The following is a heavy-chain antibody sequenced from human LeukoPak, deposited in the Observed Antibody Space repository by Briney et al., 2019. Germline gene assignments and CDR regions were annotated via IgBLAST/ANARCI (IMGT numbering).Heavy chain of an antibody. V-gene: IGHV3-21*06. Sequence: PGGSLRLSCATSGFSFSYYNMHWVHQAPGKGLEWVSSISSVSIYIFYADSVRGRFTISRDNAKDSLALQMDGLRVEDTALYYCARGSRSGNLDFWGQGTQVTVSS. CDR1: GFSFSYYN. CDR3: ARGSRSGNLDF. J-gene: IGHJ4*02. D-gene: IGHD1-14*01. CDR2: ISSVSIYI.